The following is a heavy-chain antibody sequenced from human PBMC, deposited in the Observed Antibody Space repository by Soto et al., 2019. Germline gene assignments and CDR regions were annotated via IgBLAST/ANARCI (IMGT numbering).Heavy chain of an antibody. CDR2: ISGSGGST. D-gene: IGHD3-10*01. CDR3: ANPTYYYGSGSYNIHDY. CDR1: GFTFRSYA. J-gene: IGHJ4*02. Sequence: GGSLRLSCAASGFTFRSYAMSWVRQAPGKGLEWVSAISGSGGSTYYADSVKGRFTISRDNSKNTLYLQMNSLRAEDTAVYYCANPTYYYGSGSYNIHDYWGQGTLVTVSS. V-gene: IGHV3-23*01.